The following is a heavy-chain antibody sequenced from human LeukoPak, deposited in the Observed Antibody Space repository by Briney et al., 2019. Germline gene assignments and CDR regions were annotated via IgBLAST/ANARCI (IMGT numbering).Heavy chain of an antibody. CDR1: GLTFSSQA. CDR2: ISPGGGTT. D-gene: IGHD4-11*01. Sequence: GSLILSCAAPGLTFSSQAMSWVRQSPEKGLEGVSSISPGGGTTYYADSMKGRFTISRDNSKNMLILQMNSLRVEDTAVYYCTKVRSGSSNWALRIFDYWGQGTQVSVSS. V-gene: IGHV3-23*01. CDR3: TKVRSGSSNWALRIFDY. J-gene: IGHJ4*02.